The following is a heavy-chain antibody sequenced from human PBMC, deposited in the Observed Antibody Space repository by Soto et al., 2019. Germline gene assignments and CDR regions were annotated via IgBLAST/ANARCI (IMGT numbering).Heavy chain of an antibody. V-gene: IGHV3-30-3*01. CDR3: ARDAVDDFWSGYGFGFGGWFDP. J-gene: IGHJ5*02. D-gene: IGHD3-3*01. Sequence: GGSLRLSCAASGFTFSSYAMHWVRQAPGKGLEWVAVISYDGSNKYYADSVKGRFTISRDNSKNTLYLQMNSLRAEDTAVYYCARDAVDDFWSGYGFGFGGWFDPWGQGTLVTVSS. CDR1: GFTFSSYA. CDR2: ISYDGSNK.